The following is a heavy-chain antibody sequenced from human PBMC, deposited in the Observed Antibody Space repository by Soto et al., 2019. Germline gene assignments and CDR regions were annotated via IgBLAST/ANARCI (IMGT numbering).Heavy chain of an antibody. D-gene: IGHD2-15*01. CDR3: ARNLPLGYGSGGSCYKDWFDP. Sequence: ASVKVSCKASGYTFTSYGISWVRQAPGQGLEWMGWISAYNGNTNYAQKHQGRVTMTTDTSTSTAYMELRSLRTDDTAVYYCARNLPLGYGSGGSCYKDWFDPWGQGTLVTVSS. V-gene: IGHV1-18*01. CDR2: ISAYNGNT. J-gene: IGHJ5*02. CDR1: GYTFTSYG.